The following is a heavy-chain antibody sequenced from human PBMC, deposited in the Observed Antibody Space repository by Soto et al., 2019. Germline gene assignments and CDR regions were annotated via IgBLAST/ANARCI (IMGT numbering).Heavy chain of an antibody. V-gene: IGHV3-23*01. CDR1: ELSSSNHA. CDR3: ASGGLHGYTNGGLSYFHS. J-gene: IGHJ4*02. CDR2: ISGTDGGA. Sequence: EVHLLESGGGLVQPGGSLRLSCAASELSSSNHAMTWVRQAPGKGLEWVSGISGTDGGAYYADSVKGRFTISRDNSRSTLYLQMSSPRVEDTAVYYCASGGLHGYTNGGLSYFHSWGQGTLVTVSS. D-gene: IGHD5-18*01.